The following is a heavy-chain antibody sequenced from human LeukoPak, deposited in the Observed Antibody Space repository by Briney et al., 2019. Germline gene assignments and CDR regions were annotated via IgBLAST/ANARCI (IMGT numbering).Heavy chain of an antibody. V-gene: IGHV4-34*01. J-gene: IGHJ2*01. CDR3: ARLVRFNWYFDL. CDR1: GGSFSGYY. D-gene: IGHD1-14*01. Sequence: SETLSLTCAVYGGSFSGYYWSWIRQPPGKGLEWIGEVNHSGSTNYNPSLKSRVTISVDTSKNQFSLKLSSVAAADTAVYYCARLVRFNWYFDLWGRGTLVTVSS. CDR2: VNHSGST.